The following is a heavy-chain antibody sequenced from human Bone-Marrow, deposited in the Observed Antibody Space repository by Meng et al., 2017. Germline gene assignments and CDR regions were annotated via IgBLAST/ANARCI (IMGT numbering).Heavy chain of an antibody. Sequence: VQLHQWGAGLLKPSETLSLTCAVYGGSFSGYYWSWIRQPPGKGLEWIGEINHSGSTNYNPSLKSRVTISVDTSKNQFSLKLSSVTAADTAVYYCARGRSSGWYRPEYFQHWGQGTLVTVSS. D-gene: IGHD6-19*01. CDR3: ARGRSSGWYRPEYFQH. V-gene: IGHV4-34*01. CDR1: GGSFSGYY. CDR2: INHSGST. J-gene: IGHJ1*01.